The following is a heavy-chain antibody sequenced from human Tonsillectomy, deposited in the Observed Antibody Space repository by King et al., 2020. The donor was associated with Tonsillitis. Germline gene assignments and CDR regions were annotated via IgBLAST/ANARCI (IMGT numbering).Heavy chain of an antibody. V-gene: IGHV3-74*01. D-gene: IGHD3-3*02. CDR1: GFTFSSYW. Sequence: VQLVESGGGLVQPGGSLRLSCAAFGFTFSSYWMHWVRQAPGKGLVWVSRINSDGSSTSYADSVKGRFTISRDNAKNTLYLQMNSLRAEDTAVYYCARDPSILHAFDIWGQGTMVTVSS. J-gene: IGHJ3*02. CDR2: INSDGSST. CDR3: ARDPSILHAFDI.